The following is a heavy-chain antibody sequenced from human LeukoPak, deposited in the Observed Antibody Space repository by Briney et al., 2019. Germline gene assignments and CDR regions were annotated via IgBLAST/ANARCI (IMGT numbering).Heavy chain of an antibody. D-gene: IGHD3-10*01. Sequence: GGSLRLSCAASGFTFSSYSMNWVRQDPGKGLEWVSSISSSSSYIYYADSVKGRFTISRDNAKNSLHLQMNSLRAEDTAVYYCARDRGGSASDGFDTFDIWGQGTMVTVSS. CDR3: ARDRGGSASDGFDTFDI. CDR2: ISSSSSYI. J-gene: IGHJ3*02. V-gene: IGHV3-21*06. CDR1: GFTFSSYS.